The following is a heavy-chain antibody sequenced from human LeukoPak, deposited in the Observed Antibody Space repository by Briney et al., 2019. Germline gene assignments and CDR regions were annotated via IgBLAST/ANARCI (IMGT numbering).Heavy chain of an antibody. CDR1: GFTFSSYV. J-gene: IGHJ3*02. V-gene: IGHV3-23*01. Sequence: GGSLRLSCAASGFTFSSYVMSWVRQAPGKGLEWVSAISGSGGSTYYADSVKGRFTISRDNSKNTLYLQMNSLRAEDTAVYYCAKEWQDIVVVVAARDAFDIWGQGTMVTVSS. CDR3: AKEWQDIVVVVAARDAFDI. D-gene: IGHD2-15*01. CDR2: ISGSGGST.